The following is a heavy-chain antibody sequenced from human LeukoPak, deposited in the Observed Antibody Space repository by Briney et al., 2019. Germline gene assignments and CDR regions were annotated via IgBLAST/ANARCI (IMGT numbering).Heavy chain of an antibody. CDR3: AREFYDILTEEVSMDV. Sequence: GGSLRLSCAASGFTFSSYWMHWVRQAPGKGLVWVSRINSDGSSTSYADSVKGRFTISRDNAKNTLYLQMNSLRAEDTAVYYCAREFYDILTEEVSMDVWGQGTTVTVSS. CDR1: GFTFSSYW. J-gene: IGHJ6*02. CDR2: INSDGSST. D-gene: IGHD3-9*01. V-gene: IGHV3-74*01.